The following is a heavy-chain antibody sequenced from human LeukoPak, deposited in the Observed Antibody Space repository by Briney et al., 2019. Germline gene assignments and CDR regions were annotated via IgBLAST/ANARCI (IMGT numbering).Heavy chain of an antibody. CDR3: TRGRTAMITAGVDY. D-gene: IGHD5-18*01. V-gene: IGHV3-21*01. J-gene: IGHJ4*02. CDR2: ISSSSSYM. CDR1: GFTFSSYS. Sequence: GGSLRLSCAASGFTFSSYSMNWVRQAPGKALEWGSSISSSSSYMYYADSVKGRFTISRDNAKNSLHLQMNSLRAEDTAVYFCTRGRTAMITAGVDYWGQGTLVTVSS.